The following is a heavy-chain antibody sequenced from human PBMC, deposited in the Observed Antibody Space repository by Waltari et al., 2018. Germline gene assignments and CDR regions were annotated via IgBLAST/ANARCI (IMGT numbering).Heavy chain of an antibody. CDR3: ARLLLRIAADG. J-gene: IGHJ4*02. V-gene: IGHV4-4*02. Sequence: VQLVESGGDLVQPGGSLRLSCAASGCTFSYYIMTWVRQAPGKGLEWIGEIYHSGSTNYNPSLKSRVTISVDTSKNQFSLKLSSVTAADTAVYYCARLLLRIAADGWGQGTLVTVSS. D-gene: IGHD6-13*01. CDR2: IYHSGST. CDR1: GCTFSYYI.